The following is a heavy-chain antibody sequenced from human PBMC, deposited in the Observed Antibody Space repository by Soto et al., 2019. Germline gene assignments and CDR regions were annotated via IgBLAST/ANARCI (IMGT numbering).Heavy chain of an antibody. CDR3: ARDLAMAV. J-gene: IGHJ6*02. CDR2: INAGNGNT. Sequence: QFQLVQSGAEVKKTGASVKVSCKASGYTFTSYAMHWVRQSPGQRLEWMGWINAGNGNTKYSQKFNGRVTITRDTSASTAYRELRSRRSEDTAVYYCARDLAMAVGGQGTTFPVSS. CDR1: GYTFTSYA. D-gene: IGHD3-16*01. V-gene: IGHV1-3*01.